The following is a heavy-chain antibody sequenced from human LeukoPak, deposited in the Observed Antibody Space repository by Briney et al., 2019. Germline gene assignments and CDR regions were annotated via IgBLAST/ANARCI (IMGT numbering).Heavy chain of an antibody. V-gene: IGHV3-30*04. Sequence: GGSLRLSCAASGFTFSTYVMHWVRQAPGKRLEWVTVMSVDGLNEYYADSVKGRFTISRDNSKNTLYLQMNRLRAEDTAIYYCARGGNGWYFDYWGQGTLVTVSS. J-gene: IGHJ4*02. CDR2: MSVDGLNE. CDR1: GFTFSTYV. CDR3: ARGGNGWYFDY. D-gene: IGHD6-19*01.